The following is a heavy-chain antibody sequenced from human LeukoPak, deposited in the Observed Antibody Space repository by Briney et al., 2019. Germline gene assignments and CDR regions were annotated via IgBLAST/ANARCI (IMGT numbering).Heavy chain of an antibody. D-gene: IGHD3-10*02. Sequence: GGSLRLSCATSGFTFTTFWMHWVRQAPGKGLVWVSRINHDGSSTNYADSVKGRFTISRDNAKNSLYLQMNSLRAEDTAVYYCAELGITMIGGVWGKGTTVTISS. CDR3: AELGITMIGGV. CDR2: INHDGSST. CDR1: GFTFTTFW. V-gene: IGHV3-74*01. J-gene: IGHJ6*04.